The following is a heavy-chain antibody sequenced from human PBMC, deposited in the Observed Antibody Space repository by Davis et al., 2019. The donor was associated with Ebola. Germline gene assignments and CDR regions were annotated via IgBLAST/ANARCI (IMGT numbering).Heavy chain of an antibody. D-gene: IGHD3-10*01. Sequence: GESLKISCKGSGYSFTSYWIGWVRQTPGKGLEWMGIIHPGDSDTRYSPSFQGQVTISADKSISTAYLQWSSLKASDTAMYHCARHAFIAELVLDVWGQGTTVTVSS. CDR3: ARHAFIAELVLDV. J-gene: IGHJ6*02. CDR2: IHPGDSDT. CDR1: GYSFTSYW. V-gene: IGHV5-51*01.